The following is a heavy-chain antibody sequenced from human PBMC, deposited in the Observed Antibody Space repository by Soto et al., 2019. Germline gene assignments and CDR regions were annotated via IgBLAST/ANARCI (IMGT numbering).Heavy chain of an antibody. CDR3: ARHTPAIVVVPAAMVWFDP. J-gene: IGHJ5*02. D-gene: IGHD2-2*01. Sequence: SETLSLTCAVSGGSISSDGYSWSWIRQSPGKGLEWIGYIYHSGSTYYNPSLKSRIIISLDRSKNQFSLNLTSVTATDTAVYYCARHTPAIVVVPAAMVWFDPWGQGTLVTVSS. V-gene: IGHV4-30-2*06. CDR1: GGSISSDGYS. CDR2: IYHSGST.